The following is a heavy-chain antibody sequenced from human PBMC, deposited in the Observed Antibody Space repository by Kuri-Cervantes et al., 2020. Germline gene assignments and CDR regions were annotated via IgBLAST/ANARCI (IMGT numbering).Heavy chain of an antibody. V-gene: IGHV1-46*01. Sequence: ASVKVSCKASGYTFTGYYMHWVRQAPGQGLEWMGIINPSGGSTSYAQKFQGRVTMTRDTSTSTVYMELSSLRSEDTAVYYCARGDMVRGVVDYYYYGMDVWGQGTTVTVSS. CDR3: ARGDMVRGVVDYYYYGMDV. J-gene: IGHJ6*02. D-gene: IGHD3-10*01. CDR2: INPSGGST. CDR1: GYTFTGYY.